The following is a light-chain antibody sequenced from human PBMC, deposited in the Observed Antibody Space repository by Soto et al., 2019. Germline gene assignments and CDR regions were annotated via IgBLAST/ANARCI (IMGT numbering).Light chain of an antibody. CDR1: QSLLHNNGHTY. J-gene: IGKJ5*01. V-gene: IGKV2D-29*01. CDR3: MQRTHVPIT. CDR2: DAS. Sequence: EIGMTQSPLSLSVSAGEPASISFRSNQSLLHNNGHTYLNWYLQRPGQPPQLLIYDASNRFSGVPDRFSGSGSGTDFTLKISRVEAEDVGVYYCMQRTHVPITFGQGTRLEI.